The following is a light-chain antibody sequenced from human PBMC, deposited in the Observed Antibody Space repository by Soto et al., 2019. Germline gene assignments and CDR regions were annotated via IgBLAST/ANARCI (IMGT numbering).Light chain of an antibody. CDR1: SSDVGAYDY. Sequence: QSALTQPASVSGAPGQSIAISCTGTSSDVGAYDYVSWYQQHPGKAPKLMIYDVKYLPSGVSNRFSGSKSGNTASLTISGLQAEDEADYYCSSYTSSSYVIFGGGTKLTVL. CDR3: SSYTSSSYVI. J-gene: IGLJ2*01. CDR2: DVK. V-gene: IGLV2-14*01.